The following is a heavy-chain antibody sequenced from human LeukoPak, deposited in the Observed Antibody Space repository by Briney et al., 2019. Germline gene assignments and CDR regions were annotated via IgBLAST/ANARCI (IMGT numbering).Heavy chain of an antibody. CDR2: IYYSGNT. V-gene: IGHV4-39*07. Sequence: SETLSLTCTVSGGSISSSNYYWGWIRQPPGKGLEWIGSIYYSGNTYYNPSLKSRVTISVDASKNQFSLKLSSVTAADTAVYYCARDLRGLLWFGELFSWFDPWGQGTLVTVSS. D-gene: IGHD3-10*01. CDR1: GGSISSSNYY. CDR3: ARDLRGLLWFGELFSWFDP. J-gene: IGHJ5*02.